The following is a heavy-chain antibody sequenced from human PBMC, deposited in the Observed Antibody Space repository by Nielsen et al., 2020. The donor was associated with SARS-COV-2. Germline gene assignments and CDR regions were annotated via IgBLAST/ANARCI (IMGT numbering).Heavy chain of an antibody. CDR2: ISWNSGSI. CDR1: GFTFDDYA. J-gene: IGHJ4*02. D-gene: IGHD5-18*01. V-gene: IGHV3-9*01. CDR3: AARGYSYGYY. Sequence: GGSLRLSCAASGFTFDDYAMHWVRQAPGKGLEWVSGISWNSGSIGYADSVKGRFTISRDNAKHSLYLQMNSLRAEDTALYYCAARGYSYGYYWGQGTLVTVSS.